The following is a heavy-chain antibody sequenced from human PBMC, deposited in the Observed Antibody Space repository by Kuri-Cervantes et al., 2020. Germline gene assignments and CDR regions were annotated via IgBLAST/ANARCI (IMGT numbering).Heavy chain of an antibody. Sequence: ETLSLTCAASGFTFSSYSMNWVRQAPGKGLEWVSSISSSSSYIYYADSVKGRFTISRDNAKNSLYLQMNSLRAEDTAVYYCARDGRFVVVPSVWGQGTLVTVSS. CDR1: GFTFSSYS. CDR3: ARDGRFVVVPSV. J-gene: IGHJ4*02. D-gene: IGHD2-2*01. V-gene: IGHV3-21*01. CDR2: ISSSSSYI.